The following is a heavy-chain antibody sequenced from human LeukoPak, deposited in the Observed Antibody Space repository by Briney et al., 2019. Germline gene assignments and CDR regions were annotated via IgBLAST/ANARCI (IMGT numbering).Heavy chain of an antibody. CDR1: GGSFSGYY. CDR2: INHSGST. V-gene: IGHV4-34*01. D-gene: IGHD4-17*01. CDR3: ARGARYTVTRYFDL. Sequence: SETLSFTCAVYGGSFSGYYWSWIRQPPGKGLEWIGEINHSGSTNYNPSLKSRVTISVDTSKNQFSLKLSSVTAADTAVYYCARGARYTVTRYFDLWGRGTLVTVSS. J-gene: IGHJ2*01.